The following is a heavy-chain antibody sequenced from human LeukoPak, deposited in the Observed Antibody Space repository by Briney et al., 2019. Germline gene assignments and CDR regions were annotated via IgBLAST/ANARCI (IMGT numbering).Heavy chain of an antibody. CDR1: GFTFSSYG. CDR2: ISYDGSNK. J-gene: IGHJ5*02. CDR3: AKVPPGGSREDWFDP. V-gene: IGHV3-30*18. D-gene: IGHD1-26*01. Sequence: GGSLRLSCAASGFTFSSYGMHWVRQAPGKGLEWVAVISYDGSNKYYADSVKGRFTISRDNSKNTLYLQMNSPRAEDTAVYYCAKVPPGGSREDWFDPWGQGTLVTVSS.